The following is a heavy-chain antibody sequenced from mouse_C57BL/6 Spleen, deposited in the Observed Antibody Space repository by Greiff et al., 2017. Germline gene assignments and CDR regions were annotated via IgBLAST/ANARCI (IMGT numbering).Heavy chain of an antibody. J-gene: IGHJ3*01. CDR3: AREGGYGDYPFAY. V-gene: IGHV1-52*01. D-gene: IGHD2-13*01. Sequence: QVQLQQPGAELVRPGSSVKLSCKASGYTFTSYGMHWVKQRPIQGLEWIGNIYPSDSETHYNQKFKDKATLTVDKSSSTAYMQLSSLTSEDSAVYYCAREGGYGDYPFAYWGQGTLVTVSA. CDR2: IYPSDSET. CDR1: GYTFTSYG.